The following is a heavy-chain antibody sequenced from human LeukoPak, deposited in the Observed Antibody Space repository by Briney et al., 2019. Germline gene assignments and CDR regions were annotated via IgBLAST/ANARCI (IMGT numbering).Heavy chain of an antibody. Sequence: SETLSLTCTVPGGSISSGGYYWSWIRQPPGKGLEWIGYIYHSGSTYYNPSLKSRVTISVDRSKNQFSLKLSSVTAADTAVYYCARERYCSSTSCFYFDYWGQGTLVTVSS. CDR2: IYHSGST. CDR1: GGSISSGGYY. CDR3: ARERYCSSTSCFYFDY. D-gene: IGHD2-2*01. V-gene: IGHV4-30-2*01. J-gene: IGHJ4*02.